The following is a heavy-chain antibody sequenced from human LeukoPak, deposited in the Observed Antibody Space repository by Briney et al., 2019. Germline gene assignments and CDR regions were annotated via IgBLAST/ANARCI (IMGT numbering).Heavy chain of an antibody. D-gene: IGHD2-21*01. CDR1: GFTVSSNY. Sequence: GGSLRLSCAASGFTVSSNYMSWVRPAPGKGLEWVSVIYSGGSTYYADSVKGRFTISRDNSKNTLYLQMNSLRAENTAVYYCNIPVLPQGDYWGQGTLVTVSS. CDR2: IYSGGST. CDR3: NIPVLPQGDY. V-gene: IGHV3-53*01. J-gene: IGHJ4*02.